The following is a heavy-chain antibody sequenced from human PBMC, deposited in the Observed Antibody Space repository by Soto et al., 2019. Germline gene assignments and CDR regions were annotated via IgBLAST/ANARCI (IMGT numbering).Heavy chain of an antibody. D-gene: IGHD6-19*01. V-gene: IGHV3-23*01. Sequence: GGSLRLSCAASGFTFSSYAMSWVRQAPGKGLEWVSAISGSGGSTYYADSVKGRFTISRDNSKNTLYLQMNSLRAEDTAVYYCAKDPRYSSGWFVARGFDYWGQGTLVTVSS. CDR3: AKDPRYSSGWFVARGFDY. J-gene: IGHJ4*02. CDR2: ISGSGGST. CDR1: GFTFSSYA.